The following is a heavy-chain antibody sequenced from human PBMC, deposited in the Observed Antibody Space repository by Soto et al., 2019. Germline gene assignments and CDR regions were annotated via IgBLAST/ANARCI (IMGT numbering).Heavy chain of an antibody. CDR3: ARSYVTSRPLDY. CDR1: GYSFTSHY. D-gene: IGHD6-6*01. Sequence: ASVKVSCKASGYSFTSHYIHWVRQGPGQGLEWMGIINPSDRTTRSAEKFQDRVTMTRDTSTSSVYMELSSLRSEDTAVYYCARSYVTSRPLDYWGQGTLVTVSS. J-gene: IGHJ4*02. CDR2: INPSDRTT. V-gene: IGHV1-46*01.